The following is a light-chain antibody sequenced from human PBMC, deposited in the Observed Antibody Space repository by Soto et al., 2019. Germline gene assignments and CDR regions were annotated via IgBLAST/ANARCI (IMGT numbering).Light chain of an antibody. Sequence: QSVLTQPPSASGTPGQRVTISCSGSSSNIGTNSVYWYQHLPGTAPKLLIYRNNQRPSGVPDRFSGSKSGTSASLAISGLRSEDEADYYCVGWDGSLSGWVFGGGTKLTVL. CDR1: SSNIGTNS. CDR3: VGWDGSLSGWV. CDR2: RNN. J-gene: IGLJ3*02. V-gene: IGLV1-47*01.